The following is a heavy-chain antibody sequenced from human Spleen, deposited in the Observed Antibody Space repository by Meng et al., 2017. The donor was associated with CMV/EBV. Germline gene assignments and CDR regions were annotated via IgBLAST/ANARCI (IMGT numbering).Heavy chain of an antibody. CDR1: GFTFSSYW. CDR2: IKQDGSEK. D-gene: IGHD3-3*01. Sequence: GGSLRLSCAASGFTFSSYWMSWVRQAPGKGLEWVANIKQDGSEKYYVDSVKGRFTISRDNAKNSLYLQMNSLRAEDTAVYYCARLPYYDFWSGFTGYLRWGQGTLVTVSS. V-gene: IGHV3-7*01. CDR3: ARLPYYDFWSGFTGYLR. J-gene: IGHJ4*02.